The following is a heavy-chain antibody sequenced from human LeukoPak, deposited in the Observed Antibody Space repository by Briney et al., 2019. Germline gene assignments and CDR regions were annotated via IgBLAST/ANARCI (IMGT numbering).Heavy chain of an antibody. V-gene: IGHV3-74*01. CDR1: GFTFGNYW. J-gene: IGHJ4*02. D-gene: IGHD2-2*03. CDR2: ISDDGSSA. CDR3: VSGYCSSATCYRGAY. Sequence: GGSLRLSCAASGFTFGNYWMHWVRQAPGKGLLWVSRISDDGSSANYADSVQGRFTISSDNAKNTVYLQMHSLRAEDTAVYYSVSGYCSSATCYRGAYWGQGTLVTVSS.